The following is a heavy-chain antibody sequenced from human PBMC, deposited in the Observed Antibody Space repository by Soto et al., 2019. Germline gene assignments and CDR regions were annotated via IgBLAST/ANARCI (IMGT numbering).Heavy chain of an antibody. Sequence: QLQLQESGPGLVKPSETLSLTCTVSGGSISSSSYYWGWIRQPPGKGLEWIGSIYYSGSTYYNPSLKSRVTISVDTSKNQFSLKLSSVTAADTAVYYCARHTTRGEGRGYYGMDVWGQGTTVTVSS. CDR1: GGSISSSSYY. CDR3: ARHTTRGEGRGYYGMDV. CDR2: IYYSGST. D-gene: IGHD2-2*01. V-gene: IGHV4-39*01. J-gene: IGHJ6*02.